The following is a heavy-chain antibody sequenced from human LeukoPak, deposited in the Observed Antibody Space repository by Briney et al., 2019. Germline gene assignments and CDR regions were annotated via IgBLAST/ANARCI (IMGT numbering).Heavy chain of an antibody. V-gene: IGHV3-21*01. Sequence: GGSLRLSCAASGFSFSSCNMNWVRQAPGKGLQWVSAISSRSSYIYYADSVKGRFTISRDNAMNSLFLQMNSLRAEDTAVYFCASLSTTRALDYWGQGTLVTVSS. D-gene: IGHD5/OR15-5a*01. CDR1: GFSFSSCN. CDR3: ASLSTTRALDY. J-gene: IGHJ4*02. CDR2: ISSRSSYI.